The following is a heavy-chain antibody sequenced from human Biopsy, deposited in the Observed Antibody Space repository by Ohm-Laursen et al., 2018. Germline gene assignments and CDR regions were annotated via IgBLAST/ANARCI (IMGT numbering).Heavy chain of an antibody. D-gene: IGHD2-21*02. CDR2: IYYSVMT. CDR1: GDSVTKYY. V-gene: IGHV4-59*02. CDR3: ARDDAVTVIRGLYY. Sequence: TLSLTCRVSGDSVTKYYWSWIRQPPGKGLEWIGHIYYSVMTNYNPSLQSRVSISVDTSRNQVSLTLRSVTAADTAVYYCARDDAVTVIRGLYYWGQGALVTVSS. J-gene: IGHJ4*02.